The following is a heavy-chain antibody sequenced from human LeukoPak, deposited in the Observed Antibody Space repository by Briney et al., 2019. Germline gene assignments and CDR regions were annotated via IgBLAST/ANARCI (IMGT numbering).Heavy chain of an antibody. D-gene: IGHD3-22*01. J-gene: IGHJ4*02. Sequence: GGSLRLSCAASGFTFSSYGMHWVRQAPGKGLEWVAFIRYDGRNKYYTDSVKGRFTISRDNSKNTLFLQMNSLRAEDTAVYYCAKDRGAYYDSSGYSDYWGQGTLVTVSS. CDR2: IRYDGRNK. V-gene: IGHV3-30*02. CDR1: GFTFSSYG. CDR3: AKDRGAYYDSSGYSDY.